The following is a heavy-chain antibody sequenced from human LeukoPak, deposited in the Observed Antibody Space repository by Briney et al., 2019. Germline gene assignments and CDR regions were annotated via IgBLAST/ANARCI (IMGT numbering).Heavy chain of an antibody. D-gene: IGHD3-10*01. J-gene: IGHJ4*02. CDR2: ISSSSSYI. CDR3: ACFMVRGIQLFDY. Sequence: PGGSLRLSCAASGFTFSSYAMSWVRQAPGKGLEWVSSISSSSSYIYYADSVKGRFTISRDNAKNSLYLQMNSLRAEDTAVYYCACFMVRGIQLFDYWGQGTLVTVSS. V-gene: IGHV3-21*01. CDR1: GFTFSSYA.